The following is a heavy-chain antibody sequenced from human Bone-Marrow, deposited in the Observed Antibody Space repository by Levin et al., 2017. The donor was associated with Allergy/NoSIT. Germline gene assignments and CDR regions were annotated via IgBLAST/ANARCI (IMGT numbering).Heavy chain of an antibody. V-gene: IGHV3-30*18. CDR3: AKEATAYFSGWYFDL. D-gene: IGHD2/OR15-2a*01. J-gene: IGHJ2*01. CDR2: ISYEGGTK. CDR1: GFTFSNHG. Sequence: LSLTCEASGFTFSNHGVQWVRQSPGKGLEWVAVISYEGGTKIYADSVKGRFTISRDNSKSTVSLEMNSLRLEDTGVYYCAKEATAYFSGWYFDLWGRGTQVTVSS.